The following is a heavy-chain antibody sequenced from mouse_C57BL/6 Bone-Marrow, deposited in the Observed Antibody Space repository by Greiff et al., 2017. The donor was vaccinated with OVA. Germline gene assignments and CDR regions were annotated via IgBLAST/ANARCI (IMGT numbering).Heavy chain of an antibody. CDR1: GYTFTSYG. CDR3: ARGGNYYAMDY. Sequence: VKLMESGSELARPGASVKLSCKASGYTFTSYGISWVKQRTGQGLEWIGEIYPRSGNTYYNEKFKGKATLTAVKSSSTAYMELRSLTSEDSAVYFCARGGNYYAMDYWGQGTSVTVSS. D-gene: IGHD2-1*01. J-gene: IGHJ4*01. V-gene: IGHV1-81*01. CDR2: IYPRSGNT.